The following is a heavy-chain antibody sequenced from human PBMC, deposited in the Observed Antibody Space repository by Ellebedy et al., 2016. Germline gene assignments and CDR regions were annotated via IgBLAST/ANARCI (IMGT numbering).Heavy chain of an antibody. CDR3: AREPRAEGGGGAQEDY. J-gene: IGHJ4*02. Sequence: GESLKISCAASGFTFSSYWMSWVRQAPGKGLEWVANIKQDGSEKYYVDSVKGRFTISRDNAKNSLYLQMNSLRAEDTAVYYCAREPRAEGGGGAQEDYWGQGTLVTVSS. D-gene: IGHD3-16*01. CDR1: GFTFSSYW. CDR2: IKQDGSEK. V-gene: IGHV3-7*01.